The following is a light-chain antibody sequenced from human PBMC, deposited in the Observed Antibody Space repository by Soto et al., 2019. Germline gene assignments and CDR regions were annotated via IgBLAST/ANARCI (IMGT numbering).Light chain of an antibody. V-gene: IGKV3-15*01. CDR2: RAS. CDR3: QQYHNLWT. Sequence: EIVLTQSPATLSLSPGERATLSCRASQSVSSNVAWFQQRPGQAPRLLIYRASTRATGTPARFSGSGSGTEFTLTITSLQSEDFALYYCQQYHNLWTFGQGTKVDIK. J-gene: IGKJ1*01. CDR1: QSVSSN.